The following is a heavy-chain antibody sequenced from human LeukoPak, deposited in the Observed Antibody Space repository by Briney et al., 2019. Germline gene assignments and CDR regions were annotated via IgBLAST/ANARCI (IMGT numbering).Heavy chain of an antibody. J-gene: IGHJ3*02. Sequence: SGPTLAHPRQALTLTCTFSGFSLRTSGVGVGWIRQPPGKALEWLALIYWDDDKRYIPSLKCRLTIPQDTSKNQVVLTMTNMDPVDTATYYCAHSVEMVDAFDIWGQGTMVTVSS. CDR3: AHSVEMVDAFDI. CDR1: GFSLRTSGVG. CDR2: IYWDDDK. D-gene: IGHD5-24*01. V-gene: IGHV2-5*02.